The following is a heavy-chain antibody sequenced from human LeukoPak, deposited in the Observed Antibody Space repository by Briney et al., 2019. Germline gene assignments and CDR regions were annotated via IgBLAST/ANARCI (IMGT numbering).Heavy chain of an antibody. V-gene: IGHV3-53*01. D-gene: IGHD5-12*01. CDR1: GFTVSNNY. CDR3: ARDPRGYSGYDYY. CDR2: IYSGGST. J-gene: IGHJ4*02. Sequence: GGSLRLSCAASGFTVSNNYMSWVRQAPGKGLEWVSVIYSGGSTYYADSVKGRFTTSRDNSKNTLYLQMNSLRAEDTAVYYCARDPRGYSGYDYYWGQGTLVTVSS.